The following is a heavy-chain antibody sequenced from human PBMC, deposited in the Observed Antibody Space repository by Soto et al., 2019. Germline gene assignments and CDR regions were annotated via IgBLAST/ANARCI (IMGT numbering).Heavy chain of an antibody. CDR2: IVGSGSST. CDR3: AKAGGDCSGGSCYSNQGDY. J-gene: IGHJ4*02. Sequence: EVHLLESGGGLVQPGGSLRLSCAASGFTFSSYAMSWVRQAPGKGLEWVSGIVGSGSSTYYADSVKGRFTISRDNSKSTLYLQRNSLRADDTALYYCAKAGGDCSGGSCYSNQGDYWGQGTLVTVSS. D-gene: IGHD2-15*01. V-gene: IGHV3-23*01. CDR1: GFTFSSYA.